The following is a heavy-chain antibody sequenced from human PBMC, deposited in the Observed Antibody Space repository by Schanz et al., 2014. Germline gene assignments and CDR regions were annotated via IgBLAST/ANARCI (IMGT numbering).Heavy chain of an antibody. CDR3: ARSGSSNWYLFDY. D-gene: IGHD6-13*01. CDR1: GYSFISHA. Sequence: QVQLVQSGGEMKKPGASVKVSCKASGYSFISHAIHWVRQAPGQRLEWMGWINAGTGNTEYSQKFQGRVTITRDTLASTAYMEVSSLRSEDTAVYYCARSGSSNWYLFDYWGQGTLVTVSS. J-gene: IGHJ4*02. V-gene: IGHV1-3*01. CDR2: INAGTGNT.